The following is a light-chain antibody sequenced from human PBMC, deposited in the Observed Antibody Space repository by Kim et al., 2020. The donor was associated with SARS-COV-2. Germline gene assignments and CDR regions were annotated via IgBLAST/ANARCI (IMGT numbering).Light chain of an antibody. CDR3: LLYYGGAQV. CDR1: TGAVTSAYY. Sequence: PGGTVTLTCASNTGAVTSAYYPNWFQQKPGQAPRSLIYSTSNTHSGTPARFSGSLLGGKAALTLSGVQPEDEAEYYCLLYYGGAQVFGGGTQLTVL. CDR2: STS. J-gene: IGLJ3*02. V-gene: IGLV7-43*01.